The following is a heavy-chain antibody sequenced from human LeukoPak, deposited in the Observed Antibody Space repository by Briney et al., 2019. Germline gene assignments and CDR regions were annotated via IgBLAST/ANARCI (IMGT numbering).Heavy chain of an antibody. CDR2: INPDGNKK. D-gene: IGHD5-18*01. CDR3: ARDLAYSRLDY. V-gene: IGHV3-7*01. CDR1: GLTFSSSW. J-gene: IGHJ4*02. Sequence: GGSLRLSCAVSGLTFSSSWMDWVRQAPGKGLEWVASINPDGNKKYSVDSVRGRFTISRDNAENSLYLQMNSLRVEDTAFYYCARDLAYSRLDYWGQGMLVTVSS.